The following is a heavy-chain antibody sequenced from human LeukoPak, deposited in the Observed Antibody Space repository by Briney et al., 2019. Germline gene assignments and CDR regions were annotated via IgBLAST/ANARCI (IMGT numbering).Heavy chain of an antibody. Sequence: GGSLRLSCAASGFTFADYAMHWVRQSPGKGLQWVSFISWDSRSAYYADSVKGRFTISRDNNKKSVFLQMNTLSAEDTAFYYCARDSLVCSASTCYFDYWGQGTLVTVSA. CDR3: ARDSLVCSASTCYFDY. J-gene: IGHJ4*02. D-gene: IGHD2-15*01. CDR1: GFTFADYA. CDR2: ISWDSRSA. V-gene: IGHV3-43D*03.